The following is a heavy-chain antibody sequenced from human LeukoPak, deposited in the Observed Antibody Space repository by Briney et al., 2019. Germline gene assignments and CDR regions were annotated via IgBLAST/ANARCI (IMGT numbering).Heavy chain of an antibody. J-gene: IGHJ4*02. V-gene: IGHV3-23*01. CDR1: GFTFDDYG. D-gene: IGHD3-10*01. CDR2: ISGSGGST. Sequence: GGSLRLSCAASGFTFDDYGMSWVRQAPGKGLEWVSAISGSGGSTYYADSVKGRFTISRDNSKNTLYLQMNSLRAEDTAVYYCAKGGMVRGVSDFDYWGQGTLVTVSS. CDR3: AKGGMVRGVSDFDY.